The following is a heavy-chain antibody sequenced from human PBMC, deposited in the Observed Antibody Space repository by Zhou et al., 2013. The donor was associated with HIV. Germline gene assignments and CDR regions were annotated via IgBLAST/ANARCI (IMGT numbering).Heavy chain of an antibody. J-gene: IGHJ1*01. CDR3: ARGYRRSRTSKYFHH. CDR1: GYSFANYS. Sequence: QVQLVQSGAEVRASGASVKVSCKASGYSFANYSISWVRQAPGHGLEWMGWISAQTGNADYAQKWQGRVTLTRNISTKTAYMDLRNLRADDTAVYFCARGYRRSRTSKYFHHWGQGTLV. CDR2: ISAQTGNA. V-gene: IGHV1-18*01. D-gene: IGHD2-15*01.